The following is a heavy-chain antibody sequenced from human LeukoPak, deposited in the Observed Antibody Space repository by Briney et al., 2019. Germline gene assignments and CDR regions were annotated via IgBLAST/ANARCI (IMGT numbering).Heavy chain of an antibody. V-gene: IGHV4-61*02. CDR3: ARRRELLNYYYGMDV. CDR2: IYTSGST. J-gene: IGHJ6*02. D-gene: IGHD1-26*01. Sequence: SETLSLTCTVSSGSISSGSYYWSRIRQPAGKGLEWIGRIYTSGSTDYNPSLKSRVTISVDTSKNQFSLKLISVTAADTAVYYCARRRELLNYYYGMDVWGQGTTVTVSS. CDR1: SGSISSGSYY.